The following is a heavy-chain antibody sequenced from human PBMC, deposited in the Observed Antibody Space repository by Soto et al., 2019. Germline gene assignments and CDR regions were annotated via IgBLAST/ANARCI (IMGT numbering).Heavy chain of an antibody. J-gene: IGHJ4*02. CDR1: GFTFNTYA. CDR3: AKASTYEYVWGGYRYYFDS. V-gene: IGHV3-23*01. CDR2: ISSSGDRT. Sequence: GGSLRLSCEASGFTFNTYAMSWVRQAPGKGLEWVSGISSSGDRTHYPDSVKGRFSISRDNSKNTLYLQVNTLSAEDTAVYYCAKASTYEYVWGGYRYYFDSWGQGALVTVSS. D-gene: IGHD3-16*02.